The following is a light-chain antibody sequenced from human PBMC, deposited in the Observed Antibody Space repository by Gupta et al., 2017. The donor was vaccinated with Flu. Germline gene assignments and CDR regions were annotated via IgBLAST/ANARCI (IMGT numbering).Light chain of an antibody. Sequence: QSVLTQPPSVSGTPGQRVTISCSGSSANTGSNFVSWYQHHPGTANRLFIYKNNRRPAGVPDRFSGSKSGTSASLTINGRRAEDEADYYCAAWDDRKRVVFGGGTKLTVL. CDR2: KNN. CDR3: AAWDDRKRVV. J-gene: IGLJ2*01. V-gene: IGLV1-47*01. CDR1: SANTGSNF.